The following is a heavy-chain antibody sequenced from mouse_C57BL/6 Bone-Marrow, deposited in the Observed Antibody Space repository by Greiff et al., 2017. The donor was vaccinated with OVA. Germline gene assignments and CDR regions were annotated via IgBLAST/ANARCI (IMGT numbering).Heavy chain of an antibody. CDR2: IWRGGST. Sequence: VHLVESGPGLVQPSQSLSITCTVSGFSLTSYGVHWVRQSPGKGLEWLGVIWRGGSTDYNAAFMSRLSITKDNSKSQVFFKMNSLQADDTAIYYCAKHPPFYSLRAYWGQGTLVTVSA. CDR3: AKHPPFYSLRAY. J-gene: IGHJ3*01. D-gene: IGHD1-1*01. V-gene: IGHV2-5*01. CDR1: GFSLTSYG.